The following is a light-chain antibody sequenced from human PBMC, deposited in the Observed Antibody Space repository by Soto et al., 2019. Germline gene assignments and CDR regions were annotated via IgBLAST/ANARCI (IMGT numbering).Light chain of an antibody. Sequence: QAVVTQEPSLTVSPGGTVTLTCGSSTGAVTSGHFPFWFQLRPGQAPRTLIYDTNNKQSWTPARFSGSLLGGKAALTLSGAQPEDEADYYCLLTYTGARVFGGGTQLTVL. J-gene: IGLJ7*01. CDR2: DTN. V-gene: IGLV7-46*01. CDR3: LLTYTGARV. CDR1: TGAVTSGHF.